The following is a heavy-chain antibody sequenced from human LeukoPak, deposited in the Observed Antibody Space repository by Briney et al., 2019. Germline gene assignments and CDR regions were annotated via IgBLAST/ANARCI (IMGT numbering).Heavy chain of an antibody. D-gene: IGHD1-1*01. CDR3: AGPWGLEFYPNAAFDI. CDR2: IIPIFGTA. CDR1: GGTFSSYA. J-gene: IGHJ3*02. Sequence: SVKVTCKASGGTFSSYAISWVRQAPGQGLEWMGRIIPIFGTANYAQKFQGRVTITTDESTSTAYMELSSLRSDDTAVYYCAGPWGLEFYPNAAFDIWGQGTMVTVSS. V-gene: IGHV1-69*05.